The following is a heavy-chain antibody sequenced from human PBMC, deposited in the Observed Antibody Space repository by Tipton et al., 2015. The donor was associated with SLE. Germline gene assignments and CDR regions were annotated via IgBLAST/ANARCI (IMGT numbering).Heavy chain of an antibody. CDR3: LSAFDI. Sequence: SLRLSCAASGFTFSSYAMSWVRQAPGKGLEWVGRIKSKTDGGTTDYAAPVKGRFTISRDDSKNTLYLQMNSLKTEDTAVYYCLSAFDIWGQGTMVTVSS. J-gene: IGHJ3*02. CDR2: IKSKTDGGTT. V-gene: IGHV3-15*01. CDR1: GFTFSSYA.